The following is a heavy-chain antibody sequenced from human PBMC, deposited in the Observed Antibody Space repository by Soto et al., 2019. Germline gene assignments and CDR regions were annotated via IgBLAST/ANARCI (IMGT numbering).Heavy chain of an antibody. CDR1: GFTFSSNA. D-gene: IGHD1-1*01. CDR3: ARDFAGMGTFEE. CDR2: VSSDGSNK. Sequence: QVQLVESGGDVVQPGRSLRLSCAASGFTFSSNAMHWVRQAPGKGLEWVAVVSSDGSNKYYADSVKGRFTISRDNSKDTLDLQMNGVRGDDTSLYYCARDFAGMGTFEEWGQGTLATVSS. V-gene: IGHV3-30*04. J-gene: IGHJ4*02.